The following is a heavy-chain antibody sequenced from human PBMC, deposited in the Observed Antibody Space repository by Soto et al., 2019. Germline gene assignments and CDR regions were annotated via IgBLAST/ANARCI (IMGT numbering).Heavy chain of an antibody. CDR1: GASVSSGSYY. CDR2: IYYGGST. V-gene: IGHV4-61*01. Sequence: QVQLQESGPGLLKPSETLSLTCTGSGASVSSGSYYWSWIRQPPGKGLEWMGYIYYGGSTTYKPSLESRVTISEDTSTNQFSLKLTSVTAAGTAVYYCARLYTSLSEFDYWGQGTLVIVSS. J-gene: IGHJ4*02. CDR3: ARLYTSLSEFDY. D-gene: IGHD6-6*01.